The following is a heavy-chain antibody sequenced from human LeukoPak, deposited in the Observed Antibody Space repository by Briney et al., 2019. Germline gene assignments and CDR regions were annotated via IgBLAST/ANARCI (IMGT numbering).Heavy chain of an antibody. Sequence: GASVKVSCKASGYTFTGYYMHWVRQARGQGLEWMGWINPNSGGTNYAQKFRGRVTMTRDTSISTAYMELSRLRSDDTAVYYCARDYYGSGRNAFFVDPWGQGTLVTAYS. V-gene: IGHV1-2*02. CDR3: ARDYYGSGRNAFFVDP. CDR2: INPNSGGT. J-gene: IGHJ5*02. CDR1: GYTFTGYY. D-gene: IGHD3-10*01.